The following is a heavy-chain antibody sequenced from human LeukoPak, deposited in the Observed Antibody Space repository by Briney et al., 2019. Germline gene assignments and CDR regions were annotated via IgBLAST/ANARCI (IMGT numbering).Heavy chain of an antibody. Sequence: GGSLRLSCAASGFIFSSHAMHWVRQAPGKGLEWVSAISGSGGSTYYADSVKGRFTISRDNSKNTLYLQMNSLRAEDTAVYYCAKAMSYYYYYYGMDVWGQGTTVTVSS. CDR2: ISGSGGST. J-gene: IGHJ6*02. CDR1: GFIFSSHA. CDR3: AKAMSYYYYYYGMDV. V-gene: IGHV3-23*01.